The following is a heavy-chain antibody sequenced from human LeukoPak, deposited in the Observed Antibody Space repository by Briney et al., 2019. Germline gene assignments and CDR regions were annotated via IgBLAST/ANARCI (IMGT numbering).Heavy chain of an antibody. CDR1: GYTFIDDY. CDR3: ARDRSSGWYSWFDP. D-gene: IGHD6-19*01. CDR2: INPNSGGT. Sequence: ASVKVSXKASGYTFIDDYIYWVRQAPGQGLEWMGWINPNSGGTKYAQKFQGRVTMTRDTSISTAYMDLSKLRSDDTAVYYCARDRSSGWYSWFDPWGQGTLVTVSS. V-gene: IGHV1-2*02. J-gene: IGHJ5*02.